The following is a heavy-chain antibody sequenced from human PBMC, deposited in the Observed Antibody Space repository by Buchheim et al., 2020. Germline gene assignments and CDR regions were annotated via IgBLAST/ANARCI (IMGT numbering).Heavy chain of an antibody. Sequence: QVQLVESGGGVVQPGRSLRLSCAASGFTFSSYAMHWVRQAPGKGLEWVAVISYDGSNKYYADSVKGRFTISRDNSKNTLYLQMNSLRAEDTAVYYCARDSSSSLDYWGQGTL. J-gene: IGHJ4*02. CDR2: ISYDGSNK. V-gene: IGHV3-30*04. CDR1: GFTFSSYA. CDR3: ARDSSSSLDY.